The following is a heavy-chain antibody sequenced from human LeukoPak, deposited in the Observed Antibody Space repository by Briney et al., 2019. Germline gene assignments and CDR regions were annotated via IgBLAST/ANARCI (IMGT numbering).Heavy chain of an antibody. V-gene: IGHV4-59*08. Sequence: PSETLSLTCTVSGDSISSYYLSWIRQPPGKGLEWIVAYFYNSGDTNYHPPLKSRVTISVDTSKNQLSLKLTSVTAADTAVYYCARLGEGGAKVDYWGQGTLVTVSS. CDR2: FYNSGDT. J-gene: IGHJ4*02. D-gene: IGHD1-26*01. CDR1: GDSISSYY. CDR3: ARLGEGGAKVDY.